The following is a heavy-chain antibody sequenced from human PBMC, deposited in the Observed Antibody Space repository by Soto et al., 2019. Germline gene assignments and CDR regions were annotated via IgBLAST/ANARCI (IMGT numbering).Heavy chain of an antibody. J-gene: IGHJ6*02. Sequence: GGSLRLSCAASGFTFSSYAMSWVRQAPGKGLEWVSAISGSGGSTYYADSVKGRFTISRDNSKNTLYLQMNSLRAEDTAVYNCAKDEGAGDYYYYYGMDVWGQGTTVTVSS. CDR2: ISGSGGST. CDR1: GFTFSSYA. D-gene: IGHD1-26*01. V-gene: IGHV3-23*01. CDR3: AKDEGAGDYYYYYGMDV.